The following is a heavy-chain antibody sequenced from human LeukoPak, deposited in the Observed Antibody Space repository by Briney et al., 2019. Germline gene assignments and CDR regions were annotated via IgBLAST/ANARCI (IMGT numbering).Heavy chain of an antibody. CDR1: GGTFSSYS. J-gene: IGHJ4*02. V-gene: IGHV3-23*01. D-gene: IGHD6-13*01. CDR2: ISHSGGST. Sequence: GGSLKLSCAASGGTFSSYSMNWVRQAPGKGLEWMSSISHSGGSTYYADSVQGSFTISRDNSKNTLYLQMNSLRAEDTAVYYCAKDFLQQQLVRDIDYWGQGTLVTVSS. CDR3: AKDFLQQQLVRDIDY.